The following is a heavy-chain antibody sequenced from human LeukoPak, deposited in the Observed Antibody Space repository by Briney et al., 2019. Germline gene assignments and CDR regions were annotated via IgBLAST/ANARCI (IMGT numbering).Heavy chain of an antibody. CDR1: GFKFSDYY. Sequence: PGGSLRLSCAASGFKFSDYYMTWIRQAPGKGLEWVSYISNSSDSIYYADSVEGRFTISRDNAKNSLYLQMNSLRAEDTAVYYCARRALRDGYNSDFDIWGQGTMVTVSS. V-gene: IGHV3-11*04. D-gene: IGHD5-24*01. CDR2: ISNSSDSI. CDR3: ARRALRDGYNSDFDI. J-gene: IGHJ3*02.